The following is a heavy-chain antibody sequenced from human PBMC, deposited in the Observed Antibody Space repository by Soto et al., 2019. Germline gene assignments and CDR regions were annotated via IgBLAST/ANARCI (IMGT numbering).Heavy chain of an antibody. V-gene: IGHV4-38-2*01. CDR3: ARPTVGTTTGFDY. D-gene: IGHD1-26*01. CDR1: GYSISSGYF. J-gene: IGHJ4*02. Sequence: SETLSLTCAVSGYSISSGYFWGWIRQPPGRGLEWIGSIYHSGTTYYNPSLKSRVTISVDTSKNQFSLKLSSVTAADTAVYYCARPTVGTTTGFDYWGQGTLVTVSS. CDR2: IYHSGTT.